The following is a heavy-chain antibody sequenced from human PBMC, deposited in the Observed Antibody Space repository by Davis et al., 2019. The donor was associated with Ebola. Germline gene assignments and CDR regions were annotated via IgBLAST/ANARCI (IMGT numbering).Heavy chain of an antibody. Sequence: AESPKISRPRSEYSFSDYWSGWLRPLPGKGLEWMGIIYPGDSDTRYSPSFQGQVTISADKTITTAYLQWSSLKASDTAMYYCVRAGSSYYGHDAFDFLGQGTMVTVSS. CDR3: VRAGSSYYGHDAFDF. J-gene: IGHJ3*01. CDR2: IYPGDSDT. D-gene: IGHD1-26*01. CDR1: EYSFSDYW. V-gene: IGHV5-51*01.